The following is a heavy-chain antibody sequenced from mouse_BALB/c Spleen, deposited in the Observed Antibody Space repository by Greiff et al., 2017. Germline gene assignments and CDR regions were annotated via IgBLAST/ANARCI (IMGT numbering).Heavy chain of an antibody. CDR2: IWSGGST. D-gene: IGHD2-4*01. CDR3: ARSSYDYDVGAWFAY. V-gene: IGHV2-2*02. Sequence: VKLMESGPGLVQPSQSLSITCTVSGFSLTSYGVHWVRPSPGKGLEWLGVIWSGGSTDYNAAFISRLSISKDNSKSQVFFKMNSLQANDTAIYYCARSSYDYDVGAWFAYWGQGTLVTVSA. J-gene: IGHJ3*01. CDR1: GFSLTSYG.